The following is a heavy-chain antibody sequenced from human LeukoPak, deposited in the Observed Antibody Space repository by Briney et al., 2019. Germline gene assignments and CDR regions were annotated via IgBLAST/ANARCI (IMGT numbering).Heavy chain of an antibody. CDR3: TRVGYIDEGIDY. J-gene: IGHJ4*02. CDR1: GFTFSSYA. Sequence: GGSLRLSCAASGFTFSSYAMSWVRRAPGKGLEWVSTINGGGVNTHYADSVGGRFTISRDNAKNSLYLQMNSLRAEDTAIYYCTRVGYIDEGIDYWGQGTLVTVSS. V-gene: IGHV3-23*01. D-gene: IGHD5-24*01. CDR2: INGGGVNT.